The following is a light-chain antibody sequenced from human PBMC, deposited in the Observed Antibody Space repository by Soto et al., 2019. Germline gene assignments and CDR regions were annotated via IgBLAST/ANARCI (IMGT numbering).Light chain of an antibody. CDR2: DAS. CDR1: QSVSSN. Sequence: EIVMTQSPATLSVSPGERATLSCRASQSVSSNLAWYQQKPGQAPRLLIYDASTRATGIPARFSGSGSGTEFTLTISSLQSEDFAVYYCQQYNNWPPKTFGHGTKVEIK. CDR3: QQYNNWPPKT. J-gene: IGKJ1*01. V-gene: IGKV3-15*01.